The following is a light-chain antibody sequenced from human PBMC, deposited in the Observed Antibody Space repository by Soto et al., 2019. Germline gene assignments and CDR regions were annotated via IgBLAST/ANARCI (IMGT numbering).Light chain of an antibody. V-gene: IGKV2-28*01. Sequence: DIVMTQSPLSLPVTPGEPASISCRSSQSLLHSNGYNYLDWYLQKPGQSPQLLIYLGSNRASGVPDRFSGSGSGTDFTLKISRVEAEDVGVYYCMQGTHWPWTLGQGTKGDIK. J-gene: IGKJ1*01. CDR3: MQGTHWPWT. CDR2: LGS. CDR1: QSLLHSNGYNY.